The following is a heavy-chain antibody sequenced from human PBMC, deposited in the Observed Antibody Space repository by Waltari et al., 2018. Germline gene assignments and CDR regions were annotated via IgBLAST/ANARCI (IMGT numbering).Heavy chain of an antibody. D-gene: IGHD3-3*01. CDR2: ILYDGSNE. CDR3: ARERSGYYFDY. Sequence: QVQLVESGGGVVQPGTSLRLSCGASGCTFSSHTMRWVRQAPGKGLEWVAVILYDGSNEDYANSVKGRFTISRDNSKNTLNLEMNSLRSEDTAVYYCARERSGYYFDYWGQGILVTVSP. V-gene: IGHV3-30*04. CDR1: GCTFSSHT. J-gene: IGHJ4*02.